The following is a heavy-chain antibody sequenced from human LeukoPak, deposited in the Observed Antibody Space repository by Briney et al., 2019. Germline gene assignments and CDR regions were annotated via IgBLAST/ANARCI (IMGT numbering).Heavy chain of an antibody. J-gene: IGHJ3*02. V-gene: IGHV3-33*01. CDR3: ARAVGPFDI. Sequence: GGSLRLSCAASGFTFSTYGMHLVRQAPGKGLEWVAVIWYDGSNKYYADSVKGRFTISRDNSKNTLSLQMNSLRAEDTAVYYCARAVGPFDIWGQGTMVTVSS. CDR1: GFTFSTYG. CDR2: IWYDGSNK.